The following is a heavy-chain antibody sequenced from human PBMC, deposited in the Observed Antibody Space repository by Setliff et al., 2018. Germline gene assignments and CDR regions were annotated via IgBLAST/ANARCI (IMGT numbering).Heavy chain of an antibody. CDR2: INHSGST. V-gene: IGHV4-34*01. J-gene: IGHJ6*03. D-gene: IGHD3-3*01. CDR3: ARESAYDFWSGYYIGYYYYMDV. Sequence: LSLTCAVYGGSFSGYYWSWIRQPPGKGLEWIGEINHSGSTNYNPSLKSRVTISVDTSKNQFSLKLSSVTAADTAVYYCARESAYDFWSGYYIGYYYYMDVWGKGTTVTVSS. CDR1: GGSFSGYY.